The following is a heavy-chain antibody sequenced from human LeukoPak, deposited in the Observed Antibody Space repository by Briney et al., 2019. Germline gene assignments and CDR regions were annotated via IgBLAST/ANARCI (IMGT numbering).Heavy chain of an antibody. CDR3: ARYYDGSGYYDAFDI. J-gene: IGHJ3*02. V-gene: IGHV4-39*01. CDR1: GVSISSSNSY. Sequence: SETLSLTCTVSGVSISSSNSYWGWIRQPPGKGLEWIGSIYYSGNTYYNASLKSQVSISIDTSKNQFSLRLTSVTAADTAVYYCARYYDGSGYYDAFDIWGQGTMVTVSS. D-gene: IGHD3-22*01. CDR2: IYYSGNT.